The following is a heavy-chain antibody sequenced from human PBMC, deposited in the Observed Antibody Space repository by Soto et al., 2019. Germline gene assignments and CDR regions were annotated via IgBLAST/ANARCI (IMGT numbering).Heavy chain of an antibody. V-gene: IGHV3-64D*06. CDR3: ARRNQEDIVVVVAAYNWFDP. D-gene: IGHD2-15*01. Sequence: GGSLRLSCSASGFTFSIYAMHWVRQAPGKGLEYVSSISTNGGSTDYADSVKGRFTISRDNSKNTVYLQMSSLRVEDTAVYYCARRNQEDIVVVVAAYNWFDPWGQGTLVTVSS. CDR2: ISTNGGST. CDR1: GFTFSIYA. J-gene: IGHJ5*02.